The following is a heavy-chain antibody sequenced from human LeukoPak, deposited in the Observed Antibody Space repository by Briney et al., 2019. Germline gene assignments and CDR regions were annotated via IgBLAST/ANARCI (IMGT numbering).Heavy chain of an antibody. CDR3: ARDLYYDSSGYYSNWFDP. D-gene: IGHD3-22*01. J-gene: IGHJ5*02. CDR1: GYTFTSYY. V-gene: IGHV1-46*01. Sequence: GASVKVSCKASGYTFTSYYLHWVRQAPGQGLEWMGIINPSGGSTTYAQKFQGRVTMTRDTSTSTVYMELSSLRSEDTAVYYCARDLYYDSSGYYSNWFDPWGQGTLVTVSS. CDR2: INPSGGST.